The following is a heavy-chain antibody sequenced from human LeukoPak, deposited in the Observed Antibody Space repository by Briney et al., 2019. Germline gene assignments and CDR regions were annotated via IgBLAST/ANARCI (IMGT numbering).Heavy chain of an antibody. CDR3: AREYSTKDAFDI. V-gene: IGHV4-39*07. CDR1: GGSISSSSSY. CDR2: IYYGGST. D-gene: IGHD6-13*01. J-gene: IGHJ3*02. Sequence: SETLSLTCTVSGGSISSSSSYWGWVRQPPGKGLEWIGTIYYGGSTYYKPSLESRVTISVDTSKNQFSLKLSSVTAADTAVYYCAREYSTKDAFDIWGQGTMVTVSS.